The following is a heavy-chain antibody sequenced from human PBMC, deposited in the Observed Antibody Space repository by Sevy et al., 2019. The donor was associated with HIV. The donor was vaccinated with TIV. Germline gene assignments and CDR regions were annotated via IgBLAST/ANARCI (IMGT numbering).Heavy chain of an antibody. D-gene: IGHD6-13*01. CDR1: GFTFSSYG. CDR3: AKDRGDSSSWYGNYYFDY. CDR2: IRYDGSNK. V-gene: IGHV3-30*02. J-gene: IGHJ4*02. Sequence: GESLKISCAASGFTFSSYGMHWVRQAPGKGLEWVAFIRYDGSNKYYADSVKGRFTISRDNSKNTLYLQMNSLRAEDTAVYYCAKDRGDSSSWYGNYYFDYWGQGTLVTVSS.